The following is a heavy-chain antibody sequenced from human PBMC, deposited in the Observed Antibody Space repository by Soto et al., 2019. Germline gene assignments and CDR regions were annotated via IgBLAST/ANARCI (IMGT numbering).Heavy chain of an antibody. CDR2: TYYRSKWYY. D-gene: IGHD1-26*01. J-gene: IGHJ4*01. CDR1: GDSLSRHSAG. CDR3: ARGEQYSGRIFDY. Sequence: SQTLSLTCAISGDSLSRHSAGWSWVRQSPSRGPEWLGRTYYRSKWYYEYAVSVRGRITINPDTSKNHDSPQLISVTREDTAVYLCARGEQYSGRIFDYWGQGTLVTVSS. V-gene: IGHV6-1*01.